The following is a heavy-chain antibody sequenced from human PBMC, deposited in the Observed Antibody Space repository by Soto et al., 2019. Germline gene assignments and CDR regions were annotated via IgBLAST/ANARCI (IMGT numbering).Heavy chain of an antibody. CDR1: GFTFSSYA. Sequence: EVQLVESGGGLVQPGGSLRLSCAASGFTFSSYAMHWVRQAPGKGLEYVSAISSNGGSTYYANSVKGRFTISRDNSKNTLYLQMGSLRAEDMAVYYCARDHCSGGSCYFHPPSYYYYYYMDVWGNGTTVTVSS. CDR2: ISSNGGST. J-gene: IGHJ6*03. D-gene: IGHD2-15*01. CDR3: ARDHCSGGSCYFHPPSYYYYYYMDV. V-gene: IGHV3-64*01.